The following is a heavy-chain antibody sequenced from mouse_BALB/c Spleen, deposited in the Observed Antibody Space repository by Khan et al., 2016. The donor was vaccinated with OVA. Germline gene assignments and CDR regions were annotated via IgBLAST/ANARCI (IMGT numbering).Heavy chain of an antibody. CDR1: GFSLNDFR. D-gene: IGHD1-2*01. J-gene: IGHJ3*01. Sequence: QMQLEESGPGLAAPSQSLSITCSVSGFSLNDFRVNWVRQPTGEGLEWMGMIWGDGSTDYNSALKSRLSISKDKSKSQVFLKMNSLQTDDTARYYCARELRLGGIAYWGQGTLVTVSA. CDR2: IWGDGST. CDR3: ARELRLGGIAY. V-gene: IGHV2-6-7*01.